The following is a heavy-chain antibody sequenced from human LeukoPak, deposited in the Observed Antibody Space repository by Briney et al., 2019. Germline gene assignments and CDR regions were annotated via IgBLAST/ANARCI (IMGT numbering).Heavy chain of an antibody. CDR2: IESDGSST. CDR3: TRGFGSGSSLPFDY. CDR1: GFTFSSYW. V-gene: IGHV3-74*01. D-gene: IGHD3-10*01. J-gene: IGHJ4*02. Sequence: GGSLRLSCVATGFTFSSYWMHWVRQAPGKGLVWVSRIESDGSSTSYADSVKGRFTISRDDAKSTLSLQMSSLRAEDTAMYYCTRGFGSGSSLPFDYWGQGTLVTVSS.